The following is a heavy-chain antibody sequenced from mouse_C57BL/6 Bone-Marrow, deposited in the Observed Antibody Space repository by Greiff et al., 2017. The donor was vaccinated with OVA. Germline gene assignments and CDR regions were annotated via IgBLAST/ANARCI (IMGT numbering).Heavy chain of an antibody. CDR3: TSIYCGSWFAY. J-gene: IGHJ3*01. Sequence: EVQGVESGAELVRPGASVKLSCTASGFTITDDYMHWVKQRPEQGLEWIGWIDPENGDTDYAPKFQGKATITADTSSNTAYLQLSSLTSEDTAVYYCTSIYCGSWFAYWGQGTLVTVSA. D-gene: IGHD2-2*01. CDR1: GFTITDDY. V-gene: IGHV14-4*01. CDR2: IDPENGDT.